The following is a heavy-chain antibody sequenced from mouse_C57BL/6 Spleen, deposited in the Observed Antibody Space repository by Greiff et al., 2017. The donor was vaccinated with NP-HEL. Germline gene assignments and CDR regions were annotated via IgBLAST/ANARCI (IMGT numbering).Heavy chain of an antibody. J-gene: IGHJ2*01. Sequence: QVQLQQSGAELARPGASVKLSCTASGYTFTSYGISWVKQRTGQGLEWIGEIYPRSGNTYYNEKFKGKATLTADKSSSKSYMELRSLTAEDAAVDFCERDYGSSQGFEDGGKGTTLTVSS. V-gene: IGHV1-81*01. CDR2: IYPRSGNT. CDR3: ERDYGSSQGFED. CDR1: GYTFTSYG. D-gene: IGHD1-1*01.